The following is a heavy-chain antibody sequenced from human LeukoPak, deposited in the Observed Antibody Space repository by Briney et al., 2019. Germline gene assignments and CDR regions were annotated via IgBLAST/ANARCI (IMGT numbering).Heavy chain of an antibody. Sequence: GASVKVSCKASGYTFTSHGISWVRQAPGQGLEWMGWISSNNGNTKYAQKLQGRVTMTTDTSTSTAYMELRSLRSDDTAVYYCASFGIAVAGPPENTYYYYGMDVWGQGTTVTVSS. CDR3: ASFGIAVAGPPENTYYYYGMDV. CDR1: GYTFTSHG. CDR2: ISSNNGNT. J-gene: IGHJ6*02. D-gene: IGHD6-19*01. V-gene: IGHV1-18*01.